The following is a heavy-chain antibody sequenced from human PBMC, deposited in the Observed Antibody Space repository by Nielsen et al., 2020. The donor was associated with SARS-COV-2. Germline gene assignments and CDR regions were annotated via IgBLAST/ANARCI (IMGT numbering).Heavy chain of an antibody. CDR1: GFTFSSYG. CDR2: ISNDGSNK. Sequence: GESLKISCAASGFTFSSYGLHWVRQAPGKGLEWVALISNDGSNKYHADSVKGRFTISRDNSKDTLYVDMNNLRPEDTAVYFCTRESNYDFWGAYYGQSGLADYFDFWGQGTLVTVSS. V-gene: IGHV3-33*08. J-gene: IGHJ4*02. CDR3: TRESNYDFWGAYYGQSGLADYFDF. D-gene: IGHD3-3*01.